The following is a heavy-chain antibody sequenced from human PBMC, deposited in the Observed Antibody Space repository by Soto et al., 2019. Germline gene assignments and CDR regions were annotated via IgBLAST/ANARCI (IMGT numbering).Heavy chain of an antibody. V-gene: IGHV4-59*01. J-gene: IGHJ4*02. D-gene: IGHD2-2*01. CDR1: GGSISSYY. Sequence: PSETLSLTFTVSGGSISSYYWSWIRQPPGKGLEWIGYIYYSGSTNYNPSLKSRVTISVDTSKNQFSLKLSSVTAADTAVYYCARVVYCSSTSCSPFDYWGQGTLVTVSS. CDR2: IYYSGST. CDR3: ARVVYCSSTSCSPFDY.